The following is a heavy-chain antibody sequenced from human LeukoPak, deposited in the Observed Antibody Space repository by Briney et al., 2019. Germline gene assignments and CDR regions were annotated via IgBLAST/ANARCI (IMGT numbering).Heavy chain of an antibody. D-gene: IGHD3-22*01. CDR3: ARDFYYDSSGYNDY. J-gene: IGHJ4*02. CDR2: ISAYNGNT. V-gene: IGHV1-18*01. Sequence: ASVKVSCKASGYTFTSYGIIWVRQAPGQGLEWMGWISAYNGNTNYAQKLQGRVTMTTDTSTSTAYMELRSLRSDDTAVYYCARDFYYDSSGYNDYWGQGTLVTVSS. CDR1: GYTFTSYG.